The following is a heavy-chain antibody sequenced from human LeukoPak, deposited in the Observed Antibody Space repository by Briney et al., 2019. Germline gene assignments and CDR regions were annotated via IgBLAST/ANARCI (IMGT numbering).Heavy chain of an antibody. Sequence: SETLSLTCIVSGDSVTTDYWSWIRQPPGKGLEWVGYISFSGSTNYNPSLKSRVIMSVDSSKNVFSLRLSSVTAADTAVYYCARDRTYSGSYYNWFDPWGQGTLVTVSS. CDR3: ARDRTYSGSYYNWFDP. CDR2: ISFSGST. V-gene: IGHV4-59*02. CDR1: GDSVTTDY. J-gene: IGHJ5*02. D-gene: IGHD1-26*01.